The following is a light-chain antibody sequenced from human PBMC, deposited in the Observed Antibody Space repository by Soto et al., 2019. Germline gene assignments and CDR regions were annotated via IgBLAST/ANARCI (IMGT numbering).Light chain of an antibody. Sequence: DIQMTQSPATLSASVGDRVTITCRASQSISDWLAWYQQKPGRAPKLLIYDASILESGVPSRFGGSGSGTAFALTISSLQPDDFATYYCEQYNGASRTFGPVTNVEIK. CDR1: QSISDW. CDR2: DAS. V-gene: IGKV1-5*01. J-gene: IGKJ1*01. CDR3: EQYNGASRT.